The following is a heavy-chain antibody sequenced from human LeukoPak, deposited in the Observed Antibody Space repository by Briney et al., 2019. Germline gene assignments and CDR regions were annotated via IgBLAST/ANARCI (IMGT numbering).Heavy chain of an antibody. CDR1: GFTFSSYA. V-gene: IGHV3-23*01. CDR3: VRDLHWGGFDV. CDR2: IIVSGGST. J-gene: IGHJ3*01. Sequence: GGSLRLSCAASGFTFSSYAMSWVRQAPGEGLEWVSAIIVSGGSTYYADSVKGRFTISRDNSKNTLYLQMSSLRGEATVLYYCVRDLHWGGFDVWGQGTMVTVSS. D-gene: IGHD7-27*01.